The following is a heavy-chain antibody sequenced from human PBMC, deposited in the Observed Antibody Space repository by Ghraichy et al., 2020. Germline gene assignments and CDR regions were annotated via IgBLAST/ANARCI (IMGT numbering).Heavy chain of an antibody. CDR3: AKLLAPNYYYGMDV. J-gene: IGHJ6*02. V-gene: IGHV3-23*01. D-gene: IGHD2-15*01. CDR1: GFTFNTYA. Sequence: GGSLRLSCAASGFTFNTYAMRWVRQAPGRGLQWVSTISGSGDSTYYADSVKGRFTISRDNSKNTLYLQMNSLRAEDTAVYYCAKLLAPNYYYGMDVWGQGTTVTVSS. CDR2: ISGSGDST.